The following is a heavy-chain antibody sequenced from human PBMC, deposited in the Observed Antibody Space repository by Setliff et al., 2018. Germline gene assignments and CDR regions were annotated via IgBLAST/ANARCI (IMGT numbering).Heavy chain of an antibody. V-gene: IGHV4-39*07. D-gene: IGHD4-17*01. CDR2: TYYSGNT. CDR1: GASVSGNSYY. CDR3: ARFYGDYVFFGMGQTQYYFDY. J-gene: IGHJ4*02. Sequence: PSETLSLTCTVSGASVSGNSYYWGWIRQPPGKGLEWIASTYYSGNTYYNPSLKSRVTISVDTSKNQFSLKLTSVTAADTAVYYCARFYGDYVFFGMGQTQYYFDYWGQGTLVTVSS.